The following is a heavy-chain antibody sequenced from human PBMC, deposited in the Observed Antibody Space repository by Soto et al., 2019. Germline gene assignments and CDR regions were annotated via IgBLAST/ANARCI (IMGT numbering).Heavy chain of an antibody. CDR2: ISWNSDTI. D-gene: IGHD3-10*01. J-gene: IGHJ4*02. CDR1: GFTFDNYA. CDR3: AKALPPGSYYKPVHY. Sequence: EVQLVESGGGLVQPGRSLRLSCAASGFTFDNYAIHWVRQAPGKGLEWVSGISWNSDTIGYADSVKGRFTISRDSAKKSVYLQMNSLRPEDTALYHCAKALPPGSYYKPVHYWGQGTLVTVSS. V-gene: IGHV3-9*01.